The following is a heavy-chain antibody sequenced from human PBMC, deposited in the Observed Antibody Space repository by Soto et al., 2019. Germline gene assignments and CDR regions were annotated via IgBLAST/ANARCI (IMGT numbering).Heavy chain of an antibody. CDR3: ARDLGRRLQLPTLYYYYGMDV. D-gene: IGHD2-2*01. Sequence: QVQLVESGGGVVQPGRSLRLSCAASGFTFSSYAMHWVRQAPGKGLEWVAVISYDGSNKYYADSVKGRFTISRDNSKNTLYLQMNSLRAEDTAVYYCARDLGRRLQLPTLYYYYGMDVWGQGTTVTVSS. V-gene: IGHV3-30-3*01. CDR2: ISYDGSNK. J-gene: IGHJ6*02. CDR1: GFTFSSYA.